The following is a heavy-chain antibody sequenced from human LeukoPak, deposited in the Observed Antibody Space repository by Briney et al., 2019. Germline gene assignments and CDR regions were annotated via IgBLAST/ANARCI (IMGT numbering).Heavy chain of an antibody. J-gene: IGHJ4*02. Sequence: SETLSLTCAVYGGSFSGYYWSWIRQPPGKGLEWIGEINHSGSTNHNPSLKSRVTISVDTSKNQFSLKLSSVTAADTAVYYCARALPPIYDYVWGSYRYSTYYFDYWGQGTLVTVSS. D-gene: IGHD3-16*02. V-gene: IGHV4-34*01. CDR3: ARALPPIYDYVWGSYRYSTYYFDY. CDR2: INHSGST. CDR1: GGSFSGYY.